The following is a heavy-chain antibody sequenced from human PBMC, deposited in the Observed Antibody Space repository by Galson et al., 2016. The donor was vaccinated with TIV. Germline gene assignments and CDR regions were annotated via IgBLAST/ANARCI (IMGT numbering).Heavy chain of an antibody. CDR3: ARHREWELGAFDI. Sequence: LSLTCTVSGGSLSSSTYYWGWIRQAPGKGLEWIGSSYYSGDTYYNPSLKSRLTVSVDTSKNHFSLKLNGVTATDTAVYYCARHREWELGAFDIWGQGTMVIVSS. V-gene: IGHV4-39*01. D-gene: IGHD1-7*01. J-gene: IGHJ3*02. CDR1: GGSLSSSTYY. CDR2: SYYSGDT.